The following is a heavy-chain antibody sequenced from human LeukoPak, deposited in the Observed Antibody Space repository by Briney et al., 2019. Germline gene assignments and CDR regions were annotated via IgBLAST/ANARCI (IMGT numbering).Heavy chain of an antibody. CDR3: ARGQMSYDFWSGYTNWFDP. CDR1: GGSFSGYC. D-gene: IGHD3-3*01. Sequence: PSETLSLTCAVYGGSFSGYCWSWIRQPPGKGLEWIGEINHSGSTNYNPSLKSRVTISVDTSKNQFSLKLSSVTAADTAVYYCARGQMSYDFWSGYTNWFDPWGQGTLVTVSS. J-gene: IGHJ5*02. V-gene: IGHV4-34*01. CDR2: INHSGST.